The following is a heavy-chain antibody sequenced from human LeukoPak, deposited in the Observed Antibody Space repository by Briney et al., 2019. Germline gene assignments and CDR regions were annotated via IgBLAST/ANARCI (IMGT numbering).Heavy chain of an antibody. CDR1: GGSFSGYY. CDR3: ARALRYCSGTSCYGAGMDV. CDR2: INHSGST. V-gene: IGHV4-34*01. J-gene: IGHJ6*02. Sequence: SETLSLTCAVYGGSFSGYYWSWIRQPPGKGLEWIGEINHSGSTNYNPSLKSRVTMSVDTSKNQFSLKLSSVTAADTAVYYCARALRYCSGTSCYGAGMDVWGQGTTVTVSS. D-gene: IGHD2-2*01.